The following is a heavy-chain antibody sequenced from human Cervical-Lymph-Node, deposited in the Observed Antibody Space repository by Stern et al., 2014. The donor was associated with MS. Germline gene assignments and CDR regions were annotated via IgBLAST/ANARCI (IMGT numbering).Heavy chain of an antibody. V-gene: IGHV3-23*04. CDR1: GFTFSSYA. J-gene: IGHJ4*02. D-gene: IGHD6-19*01. CDR2: LSGSGGST. Sequence: EVQLVESGGGLVQPGGSLRLSCAASGFTFSSYAMSWVRPAPGKGMEWGSALSGSGGSTCYADSVKGRFTISRDNSKNTLYLQMNSLRDEDTAVYYCAKGRRAVAGTGDENWGQGTLVTVSS. CDR3: AKGRRAVAGTGDEN.